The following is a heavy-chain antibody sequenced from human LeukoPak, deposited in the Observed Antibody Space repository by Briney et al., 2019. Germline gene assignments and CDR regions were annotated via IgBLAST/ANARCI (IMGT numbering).Heavy chain of an antibody. V-gene: IGHV1-24*01. J-gene: IGHJ6*03. D-gene: IGHD2-15*01. CDR1: GYTLTELS. Sequence: ASVKVSCKVSGYTLTELSMHWVRQAPGKGLEWMGGFDPEDGETIYAQKFQGRVTTTADKSTSTAYMELSSLRSEDTAVYYCAGRYCSGGSCYRRYYYYMDVWGKGTTVTVSS. CDR2: FDPEDGET. CDR3: AGRYCSGGSCYRRYYYYMDV.